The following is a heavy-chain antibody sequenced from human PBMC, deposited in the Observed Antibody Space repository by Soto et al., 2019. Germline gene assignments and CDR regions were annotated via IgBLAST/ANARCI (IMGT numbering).Heavy chain of an antibody. CDR3: TKDSGYDSPD. Sequence: GGSLRLSCVASGFTFGTSGMSWVRQAPGKGLEWISGLSGDNNTDTKYADSVKGRFTISRDNSKSTLYLQMHSLRVEDTALYYCTKDSGYDSPDWGLGTLVTVSS. CDR1: GFTFGTSG. CDR2: LSGDNNTDT. J-gene: IGHJ4*02. V-gene: IGHV3-23*01. D-gene: IGHD3-9*01.